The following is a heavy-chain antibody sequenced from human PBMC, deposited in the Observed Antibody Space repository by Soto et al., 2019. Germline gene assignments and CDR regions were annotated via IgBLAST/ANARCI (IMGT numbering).Heavy chain of an antibody. J-gene: IGHJ4*02. D-gene: IGHD3-22*01. CDR2: INAGNGGT. CDR3: ARTGHSGSYDF. CDR1: GYTFANYG. Sequence: ASVKVSCKASGYTFANYGIHWVRQAPGQRLEWMGWINAGNGGTKYSENFQGRVTITRDTSANTVYLGLSSLSSEDTASYYCARTGHSGSYDFWGQGTLVTVSS. V-gene: IGHV1-3*01.